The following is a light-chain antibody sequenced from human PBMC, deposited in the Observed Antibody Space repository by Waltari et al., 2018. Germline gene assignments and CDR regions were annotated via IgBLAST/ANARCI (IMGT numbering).Light chain of an antibody. Sequence: QSALTQPRSVSGSPGQSVTISCTGTSSDVGDYNYVSWYQQHPDKAPKLMIYDVTKRPSGVPDRSSGSKSGNTASLTISGLQAEDEADYYCCSYAGRYTFDVVFGGGTKLTVL. V-gene: IGLV2-11*01. CDR1: SSDVGDYNY. J-gene: IGLJ2*01. CDR3: CSYAGRYTFDVV. CDR2: DVT.